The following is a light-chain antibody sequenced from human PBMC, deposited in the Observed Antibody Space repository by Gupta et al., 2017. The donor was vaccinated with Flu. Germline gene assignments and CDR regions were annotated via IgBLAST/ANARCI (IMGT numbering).Light chain of an antibody. J-gene: IGLJ3*02. CDR3: STWDTILNAWV. V-gene: IGLV10-54*01. Sequence: SYIVGHQGAALLQHHNGHPPKLLTYRNNKRPPANAERFSASVSGDTASVTITGLQPEDEADYYCSTWDTILNAWVFGGGTRLTVL. CDR2: RNN. CDR1: SYIVGHQG.